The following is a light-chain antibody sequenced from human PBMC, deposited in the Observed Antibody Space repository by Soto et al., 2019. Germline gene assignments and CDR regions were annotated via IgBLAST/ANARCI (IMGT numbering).Light chain of an antibody. V-gene: IGLV7-46*01. CDR3: LLFYSDARPV. CDR2: DTS. Sequence: QAVVSQEPSLTVSPGGTLTLTCGSSTGAVTSGHYPYWFQQKPGQAPRTLIYDTSNKHSWTPARFSGSLLGGKAALTLSGAQPEDEADYYCLLFYSDARPVFGGGTKLTV. J-gene: IGLJ2*01. CDR1: TGAVTSGHY.